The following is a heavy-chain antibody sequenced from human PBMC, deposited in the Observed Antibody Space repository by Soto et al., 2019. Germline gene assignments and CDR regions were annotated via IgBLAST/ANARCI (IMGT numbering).Heavy chain of an antibody. CDR1: GGTLITYA. CDR2: IIPFFGTT. J-gene: IGHJ5*02. D-gene: IGHD2-2*01. CDR3: ARNSLSGDCYNTNCPNWFDP. Sequence: GASVKVSCKASGGTLITYAITWVRQAPGHGLEWMGGIIPFFGTTTYAQQFQGRVTLTADQSTNTVYMELSSLRSEDTAMYYCARNSLSGDCYNTNCPNWFDPWGQGTLVTVSS. V-gene: IGHV1-69*13.